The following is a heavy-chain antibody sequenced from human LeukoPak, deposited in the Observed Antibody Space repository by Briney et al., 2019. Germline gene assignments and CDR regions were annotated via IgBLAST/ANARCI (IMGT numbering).Heavy chain of an antibody. V-gene: IGHV4-39*07. D-gene: IGHD3-3*01. CDR2: IYYSGST. J-gene: IGHJ4*02. CDR3: ARAPSGYYTGYFDY. CDR1: GGSISSSSYY. Sequence: PSETLSLTCTVSGGSISSSSYYWGCIRQPPGKGLECIGSIYYSGSTYYNPSLKSRVTISVDTSKNQFSLNLSSVTAADTAVYYCARAPSGYYTGYFDYWGQGTLVTVSS.